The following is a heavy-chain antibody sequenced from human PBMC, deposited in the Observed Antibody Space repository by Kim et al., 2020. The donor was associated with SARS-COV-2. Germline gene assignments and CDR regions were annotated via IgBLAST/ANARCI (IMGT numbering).Heavy chain of an antibody. D-gene: IGHD3-10*01. CDR3: LGGYYFDY. Sequence: ASVKVSCKTSGHTFTRDSIHWVRQAPGQRLEWMGGIDCGNGNTIYSQKFQGRVTFTTDTSASTAYMELSSLRAEDSAVYDCLGGYYFDYWGQGTLVTVSS. CDR2: IDCGNGNT. V-gene: IGHV1-3*01. J-gene: IGHJ4*02. CDR1: GHTFTRDS.